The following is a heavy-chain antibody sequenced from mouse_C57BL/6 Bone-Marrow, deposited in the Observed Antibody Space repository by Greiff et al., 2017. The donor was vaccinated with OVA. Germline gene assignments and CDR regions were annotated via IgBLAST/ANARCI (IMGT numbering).Heavy chain of an antibody. CDR3: TTGLGGFAY. Sequence: VQLQQSGAELVRPGASVKLSCTASGFNIKDDYMHWVKQRPEQGLEWIGWLDPENGDTEYASKFQGKAPITVDTSSNTAYLQLSSLTSEGTAVYYCTTGLGGFAYWGQGTLVTVAA. V-gene: IGHV14-4*01. D-gene: IGHD2-4*01. CDR2: LDPENGDT. J-gene: IGHJ3*01. CDR1: GFNIKDDY.